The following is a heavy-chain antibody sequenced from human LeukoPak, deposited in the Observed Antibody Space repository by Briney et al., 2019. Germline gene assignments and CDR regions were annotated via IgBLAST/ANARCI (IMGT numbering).Heavy chain of an antibody. J-gene: IGHJ4*02. Sequence: ASVKVSCKASGYTFTGYYMHWVRQAPGQGLEWMGWINPNSGGTNYAQKFQGRVTMTRDTSISTAYMELSRLRSDDTAVYYCARGSSPLHKFAIDYWGQGTLVTVSS. D-gene: IGHD2-15*01. CDR2: INPNSGGT. CDR3: ARGSSPLHKFAIDY. CDR1: GYTFTGYY. V-gene: IGHV1-2*02.